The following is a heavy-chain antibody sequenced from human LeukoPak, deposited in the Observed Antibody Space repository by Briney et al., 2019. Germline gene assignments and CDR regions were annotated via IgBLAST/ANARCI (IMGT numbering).Heavy chain of an antibody. Sequence: ASVKVSCKASGYTFTSYAMNWVRQAPGQGLEWMGWINTNTGNPTYAQGFTGRFVFSLDTSVSTAYLQWSSLKASDTAMYYCARGPPIPHCSGGSCYLLAVNAFDIWGQGTMVTVSS. D-gene: IGHD2-15*01. CDR2: INTNTGNP. V-gene: IGHV7-4-1*02. CDR3: ARGPPIPHCSGGSCYLLAVNAFDI. CDR1: GYTFTSYA. J-gene: IGHJ3*02.